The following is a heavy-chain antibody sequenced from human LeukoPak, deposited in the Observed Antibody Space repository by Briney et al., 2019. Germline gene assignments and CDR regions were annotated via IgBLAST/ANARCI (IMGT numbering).Heavy chain of an antibody. D-gene: IGHD1-1*01. CDR2: ISASAQRT. CDR1: GLTFSDYA. J-gene: IGHJ4*02. V-gene: IGHV3-23*01. CDR3: AKRYIANTGPIDY. Sequence: GGSLRLSCAASGLTFSDYAMSWVRQAPGQGLEWVSGISASAQRTYYADSVKGRFTISRDNFKRTLYLEMNSLRAEDTAVYYCAKRYIANTGPIDYWGQGTLVTVSS.